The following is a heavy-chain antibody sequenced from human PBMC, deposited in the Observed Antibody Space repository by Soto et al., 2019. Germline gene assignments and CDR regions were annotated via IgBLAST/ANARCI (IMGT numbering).Heavy chain of an antibody. J-gene: IGHJ5*02. V-gene: IGHV1-3*01. CDR2: INAGNGNT. D-gene: IGHD2-15*01. CDR1: GYTFTSYA. CDR3: ARSDKVVVVVAANPTDWFDP. Sequence: ASVKVSCKASGYTFTSYAMHWVRQAPGQRLEWMGWINAGNGNTKYSQKFQGRVTITRDTSASTAYMELSSLRSEDTAVYYCARSDKVVVVVAANPTDWFDPWGQGTLVTVSS.